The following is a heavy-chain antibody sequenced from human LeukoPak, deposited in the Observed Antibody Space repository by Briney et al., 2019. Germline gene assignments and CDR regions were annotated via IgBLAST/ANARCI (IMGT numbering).Heavy chain of an antibody. CDR2: IRYDGSDK. Sequence: GGSLRLSCAASGFTFSSYGIHWVRQSPGKGLEWVAFIRYDGSDKYFADSVKGRFTISRDNSKNTLYLQMNSLRPEDTAIYYCACFTLDFDSSGSWGQETLVTVSS. D-gene: IGHD3-22*01. CDR3: ACFTLDFDSSGS. V-gene: IGHV3-30*02. CDR1: GFTFSSYG. J-gene: IGHJ5*02.